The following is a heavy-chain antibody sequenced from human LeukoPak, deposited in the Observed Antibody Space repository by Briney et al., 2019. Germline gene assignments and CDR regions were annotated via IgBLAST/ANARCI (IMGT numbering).Heavy chain of an antibody. CDR3: ASIRDGYNTFDY. CDR1: GYTFTRYY. Sequence: ASVKVSCKASGYTFTRYYMHWVRQAPGQGLEWMGIINPSGGSTSYAQKFQGRVTMTRDTSTSTVYMELSSLRSEDTAAYSCASIRDGYNTFDYWGQGTLVTVSS. CDR2: INPSGGST. J-gene: IGHJ4*02. V-gene: IGHV1-46*01. D-gene: IGHD5-24*01.